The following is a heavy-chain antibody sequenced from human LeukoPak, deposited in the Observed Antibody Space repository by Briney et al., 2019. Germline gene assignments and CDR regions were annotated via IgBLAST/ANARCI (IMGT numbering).Heavy chain of an antibody. CDR1: GFTFSSYA. D-gene: IGHD1-26*01. Sequence: GGSLRLSCAASGFTFSSYAMTWVRQAPGKGLEWVSVISGSGGSTNYADSVKGRFTISRDNSKDTLYLQMNSLRAEDTAVYYCAKGLPRKAWEPGYYGMDVWGQGTTVTVSS. V-gene: IGHV3-23*01. CDR2: ISGSGGST. CDR3: AKGLPRKAWEPGYYGMDV. J-gene: IGHJ6*02.